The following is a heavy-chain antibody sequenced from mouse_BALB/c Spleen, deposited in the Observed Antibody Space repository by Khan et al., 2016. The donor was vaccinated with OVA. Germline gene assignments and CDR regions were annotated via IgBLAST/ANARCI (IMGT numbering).Heavy chain of an antibody. CDR3: AGVYWGDFDY. J-gene: IGHJ2*01. Sequence: EVQLQESGPGLVKPSQSLSLTCTVTGYSITTDYAWNWIRQFPGNKLEWMGFISYSGNNKYNPSLKSRISITRDTSKNQFFLQLKSVTTEDTARYYCAGVYWGDFDYWGQGTTLTVSS. CDR2: ISYSGNN. D-gene: IGHD1-1*01. V-gene: IGHV3-2*02. CDR1: GYSITTDYA.